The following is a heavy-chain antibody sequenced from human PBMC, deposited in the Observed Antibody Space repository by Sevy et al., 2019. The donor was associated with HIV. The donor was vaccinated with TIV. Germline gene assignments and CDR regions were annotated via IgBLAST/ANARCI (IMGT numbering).Heavy chain of an antibody. CDR2: MNPNSGNT. J-gene: IGHJ2*01. CDR1: GYTFDNYD. D-gene: IGHD2-21*02. V-gene: IGHV1-8*01. Sequence: ASVKVSCQASGYTFDNYDINWVRQATGQGREGMGWMNPNSGNTGYAEKFQGRVTMSRVSSIRTAYMELNGLTSEDTAVYYCTRGLSFTYAKRGDWLNWYFDVWGRGTLVTVSS. CDR3: TRGLSFTYAKRGDWLNWYFDV.